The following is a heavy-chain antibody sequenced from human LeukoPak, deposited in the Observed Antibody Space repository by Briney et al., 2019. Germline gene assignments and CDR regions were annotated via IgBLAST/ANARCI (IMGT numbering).Heavy chain of an antibody. CDR2: ISGSGGST. V-gene: IGHV3-23*01. CDR1: GFTFSSYA. CDR3: AKNIIMVVAATLDY. D-gene: IGHD2-15*01. Sequence: GGSLRLSCAASGFTFSSYAMSWVRQAPGKGLEWVSAISGSGGSTYYADSVKGRFTISRDNSKNTLYLQMSSLRAEDTAVYYCAKNIIMVVAATLDYWGQGTLVTVSS. J-gene: IGHJ4*02.